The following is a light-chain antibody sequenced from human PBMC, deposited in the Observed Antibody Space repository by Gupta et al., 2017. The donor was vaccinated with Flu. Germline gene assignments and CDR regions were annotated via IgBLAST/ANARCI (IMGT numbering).Light chain of an antibody. CDR1: QTIRSW. Sequence: DIQMTQSPSTLSASVGDRVTITCRASQTIRSWLAWYQQKPEKATNVLIYNASNLESGVPSRFSGRGSGTEFTLTISSLQPDDFATYYCQQYKSYPRTFGQGTKVEIK. J-gene: IGKJ1*01. V-gene: IGKV1-5*03. CDR3: QQYKSYPRT. CDR2: NAS.